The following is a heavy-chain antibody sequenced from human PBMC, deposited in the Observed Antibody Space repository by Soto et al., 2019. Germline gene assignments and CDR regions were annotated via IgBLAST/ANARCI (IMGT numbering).Heavy chain of an antibody. D-gene: IGHD1-26*01. V-gene: IGHV4-61*08. CDR2: IYHSGST. J-gene: IGHJ4*02. CDR3: ARRYGGNFDY. CDR1: GGSISSGGYY. Sequence: SETLSLTCTVSGGSISSGGYYWTWIRQPPGKGLEWIGYIYHSGSTNYNPSLKSRVTISVDTSKNQFSLKLSSVTAADTAVYYCARRYGGNFDYWGQGTLVTVSS.